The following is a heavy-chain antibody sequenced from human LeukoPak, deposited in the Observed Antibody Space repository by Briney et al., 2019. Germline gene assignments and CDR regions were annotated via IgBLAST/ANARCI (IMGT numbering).Heavy chain of an antibody. CDR3: ASQGGATRSVDY. V-gene: IGHV1-46*01. D-gene: IGHD1-26*01. J-gene: IGHJ4*02. CDR2: INPRGGSA. CDR1: GYTFTSYY. Sequence: ASVKVSCKASGYTFTSYYMHWVRQAPGQGFEWMGIINPRGGSASSAQKFQGRVTLTRDTSTSTVYMELSSLRSEDTAVYYCASQGGATRSVDYWGQGTLVTVSS.